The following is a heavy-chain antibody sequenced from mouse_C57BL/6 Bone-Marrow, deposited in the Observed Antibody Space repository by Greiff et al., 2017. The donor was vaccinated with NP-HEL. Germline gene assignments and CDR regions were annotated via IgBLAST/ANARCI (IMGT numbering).Heavy chain of an antibody. J-gene: IGHJ1*03. CDR2: IYPGSGNT. V-gene: IGHV1-76*01. CDR1: GYTFTDYY. D-gene: IGHD1-1*01. CDR3: ARDYGSSYWYFDV. Sequence: QVQLQQSGAELVRPGASVKLSCKASGYTFTDYYINWVKQRPGQGLEWIARIYPGSGNTYYNQKFKGKATLTVDQSSSTAYMQLNSLTSEDSAVYYCARDYGSSYWYFDVWGTGTTVTVSS.